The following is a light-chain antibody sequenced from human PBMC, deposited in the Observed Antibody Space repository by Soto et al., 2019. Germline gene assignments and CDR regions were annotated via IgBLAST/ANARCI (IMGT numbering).Light chain of an antibody. CDR1: QSVNLN. Sequence: EIMMTQSPGTLSVSPGEGATLSCTASQSVNLNLAWYQQKPGQPPRLLLYGASTRATGIPVRFRGSGSGTEFSLTTISLQSEDYSVYYCHQYNSWPRVTFGPGTKVEIK. J-gene: IGKJ3*01. CDR2: GAS. CDR3: HQYNSWPRVT. V-gene: IGKV3-15*01.